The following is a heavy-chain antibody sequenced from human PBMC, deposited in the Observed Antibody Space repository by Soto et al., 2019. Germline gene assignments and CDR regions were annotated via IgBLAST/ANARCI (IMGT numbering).Heavy chain of an antibody. CDR3: ARDYDYIWGSFRQTSPLLAY. CDR2: ISGSGSST. Sequence: GGSLRLSCAASGFTLRNYAMSWVRQARGRGLEWVSAISGSGSSTYYADSVKGRFTISRDNSKNTLYLQMSSLRAEDTALYYCARDYDYIWGSFRQTSPLLAYWGQGTLVTVFS. V-gene: IGHV3-23*01. J-gene: IGHJ4*02. D-gene: IGHD3-16*02. CDR1: GFTLRNYA.